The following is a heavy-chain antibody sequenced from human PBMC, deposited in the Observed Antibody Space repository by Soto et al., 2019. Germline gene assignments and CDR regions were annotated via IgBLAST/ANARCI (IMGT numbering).Heavy chain of an antibody. CDR2: IIPIFGTA. D-gene: IGHD3-22*01. V-gene: IGHV1-69*01. Sequence: KLSCKESRGTISSSASSWVQQDTRQGLEWMGGIIPIFGTANYAQKFQGRVTITADESTSTAYMELSSLRSEDTAVYYCARAWDYYDSSGTQPLDFWGQGTLVPGFS. CDR1: RGTISSSA. J-gene: IGHJ4*02. CDR3: ARAWDYYDSSGTQPLDF.